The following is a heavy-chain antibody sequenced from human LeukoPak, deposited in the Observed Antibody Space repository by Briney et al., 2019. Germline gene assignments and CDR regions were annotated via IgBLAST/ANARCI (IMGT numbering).Heavy chain of an antibody. J-gene: IGHJ4*02. CDR1: GFTFSSYW. CDR2: IKTDGSST. CDR3: GRAGNYRIDY. Sequence: GGSLRLSCSAPGFTFSSYWMQWVRQPPGKGLVWVSRIKTDGSSTSYADSVKGRFTISRDNAKNTLYLQMNSLRAEDTALYYCGRAGNYRIDYWGQGTLVTVSS. V-gene: IGHV3-74*01. D-gene: IGHD1-7*01.